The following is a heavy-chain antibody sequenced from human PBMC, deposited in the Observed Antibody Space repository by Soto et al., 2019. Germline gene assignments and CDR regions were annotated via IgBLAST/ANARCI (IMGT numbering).Heavy chain of an antibody. V-gene: IGHV4-39*01. CDR1: GESISSSSYY. CDR2: IYYSGRT. CDR3: ARQRTTVVTQAYFDH. J-gene: IGHJ4*02. Sequence: SETLSLTCIVSGESISSSSYYWCWIRQPPGKGLEWIGSIYYSGRTYYNPSFKSRVTISIDTSKNQFSLKLSSVTATDTAVYYCARQRTTVVTQAYFDHWGQGALVTVSS. D-gene: IGHD2-21*02.